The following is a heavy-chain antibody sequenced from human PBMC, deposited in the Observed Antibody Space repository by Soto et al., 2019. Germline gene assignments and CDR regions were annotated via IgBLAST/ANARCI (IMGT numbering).Heavy chain of an antibody. J-gene: IGHJ4*02. D-gene: IGHD3-9*01. CDR2: IHDSGST. Sequence: QVQLQESGPGLVRPSGTLSLTCAVSGGSIGSSNWWTWVRQSPGKGLEWIGEIHDSGSTNYSPSLKSRVTISLDKSKNQFSLNLSSVTAADTAVYYCARLTTYDILNKSDYWGQGSLVTVSS. CDR3: ARLTTYDILNKSDY. V-gene: IGHV4-4*02. CDR1: GGSIGSSNW.